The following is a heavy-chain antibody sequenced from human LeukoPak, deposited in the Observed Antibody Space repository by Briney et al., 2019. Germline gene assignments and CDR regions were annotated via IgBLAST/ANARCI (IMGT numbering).Heavy chain of an antibody. CDR3: ARHRNWGYWYFDL. J-gene: IGHJ2*01. CDR1: GGSISSSPYY. Sequence: ASETLSLTCTVSGGSISSSPYYWGWIRQPPGKGLEWIGKINYSGNTYYNPSLKSRVTISVDTSKNQFSLKLSSVTAADTAVYYCARHRNWGYWYFDLWGRGTLVSVSS. D-gene: IGHD7-27*01. CDR2: INYSGNT. V-gene: IGHV4-39*01.